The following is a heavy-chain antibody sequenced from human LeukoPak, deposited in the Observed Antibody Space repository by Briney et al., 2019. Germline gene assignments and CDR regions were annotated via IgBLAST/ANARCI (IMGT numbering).Heavy chain of an antibody. J-gene: IGHJ5*02. V-gene: IGHV1-18*01. CDR2: ISAYNGNT. D-gene: IGHD5-12*01. Sequence: GASVKVSCKASGYTFTSYGISWVRQAPGQGLEWMGWISAYNGNTNYAQKLQGRVTMTTDTSTSTAYMELRSLRSDDTAVYYCARDFPSGYDSEFNWFDPWGXGTLVTVSS. CDR1: GYTFTSYG. CDR3: ARDFPSGYDSEFNWFDP.